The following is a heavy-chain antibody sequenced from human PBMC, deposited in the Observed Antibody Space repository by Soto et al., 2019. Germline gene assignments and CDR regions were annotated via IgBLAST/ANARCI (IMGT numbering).Heavy chain of an antibody. V-gene: IGHV1-8*01. Sequence: QVQLVQSGAEVKKSGASVKVSCKASGYTFTSHDINWVRPAAGQGLEWMGWMNPNSGNTGYAQKFQGRVTMTRNTSISTAYMELSSLRSEDTSVYYCARWDYGHYARFDYWGQGTLVTVSS. D-gene: IGHD4-17*01. CDR1: GYTFTSHD. CDR2: MNPNSGNT. J-gene: IGHJ4*02. CDR3: ARWDYGHYARFDY.